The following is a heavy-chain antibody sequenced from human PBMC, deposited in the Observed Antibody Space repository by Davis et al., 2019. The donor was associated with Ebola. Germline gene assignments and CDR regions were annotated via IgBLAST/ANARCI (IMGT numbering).Heavy chain of an antibody. D-gene: IGHD2-15*01. CDR1: VGTFSSYA. CDR2: IIPIFGTA. J-gene: IGHJ4*02. CDR3: ARLGRRGWSVEEY. Sequence: SVKVSCKASVGTFSSYAISWVRRAPGQGLEWMGGIIPIFGTANYAQKFQGRVTITADESTSTAYMELSSLRSEDTAVYYCARLGRRGWSVEEYWGQGTLVTVSS. V-gene: IGHV1-69*13.